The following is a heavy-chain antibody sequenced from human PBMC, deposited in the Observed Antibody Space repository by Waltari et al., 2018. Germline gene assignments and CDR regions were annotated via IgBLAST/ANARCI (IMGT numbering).Heavy chain of an antibody. J-gene: IGHJ3*02. D-gene: IGHD3-10*01. CDR2: IYTSGGT. CDR3: AGFGVTSRDAFDI. V-gene: IGHV4-61*02. CDR1: GGSISSGSYY. Sequence: QVQLQESGPGLVKPSQTLSLTCTVSGGSISSGSYYWSWIRQPAGKGLEWIGRIYTSGGTNYTPALKSRVTISVDTSKNQFSLKLSSVTAADTAVYYCAGFGVTSRDAFDIWGQGTMVTVSS.